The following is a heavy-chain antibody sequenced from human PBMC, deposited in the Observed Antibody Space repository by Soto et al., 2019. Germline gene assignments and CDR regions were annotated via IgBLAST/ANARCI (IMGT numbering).Heavy chain of an antibody. Sequence: SETLSLTCTVSGASISGYYWSWIRKSAGKGLEWIGRIYATGTTDYNPSLKSRVMMSVDTSKKQFSLKFRSVTAADTAVYYCVRDGTKTLRDWFDPWGQGISVTVSS. V-gene: IGHV4-4*07. CDR2: IYATGTT. CDR3: VRDGTKTLRDWFDP. D-gene: IGHD1-1*01. J-gene: IGHJ5*02. CDR1: GASISGYY.